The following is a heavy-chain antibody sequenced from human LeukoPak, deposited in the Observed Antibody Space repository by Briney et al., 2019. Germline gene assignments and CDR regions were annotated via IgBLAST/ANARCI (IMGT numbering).Heavy chain of an antibody. CDR2: INPSGGST. D-gene: IGHD5-24*01. CDR3: ARRDDGEHRGAQLDY. Sequence: ASVKVSCKASGYTFTSYYMHWVRQAPGQGLEWMGIINPSGGSTSYAQKFQGRVTMTRDMSTSTVYMELSSLRSEDTAVYYCARRDDGEHRGAQLDYWGQGTLVTVSS. V-gene: IGHV1-46*01. CDR1: GYTFTSYY. J-gene: IGHJ4*02.